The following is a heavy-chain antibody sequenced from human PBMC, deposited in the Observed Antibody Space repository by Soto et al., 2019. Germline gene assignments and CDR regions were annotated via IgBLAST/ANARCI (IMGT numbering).Heavy chain of an antibody. CDR1: GGSISSSFW. J-gene: IGHJ4*02. V-gene: IGHV4-4*02. CDR3: ARDARTYDNNRS. Sequence: QVQLRESGPGLVRPSGTLSLTCAVSGGSISSSFWWTWVRQSPGKGLQWIGEIYHIGITHYNPSRKSRVTISVDKSRNQFSLRLNSVTAADTAVYYCARDARTYDNNRSWGPGLLVTVSS. D-gene: IGHD3-9*01. CDR2: IYHIGIT.